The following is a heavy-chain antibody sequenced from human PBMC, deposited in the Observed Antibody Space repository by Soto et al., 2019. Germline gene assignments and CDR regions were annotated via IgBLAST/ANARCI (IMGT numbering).Heavy chain of an antibody. J-gene: IGHJ4*02. CDR1: GFIFRNFG. CDR3: VQGASTAHQPLDS. D-gene: IGHD1-26*01. V-gene: IGHV3-30*03. Sequence: QVQLVESGGRVVQPGRSLRLSCAASGFIFRNFGMHWVRRAPGKGLEWVAVISGDGNDKYYPDSMKGRFTISRDNFNNTLYLQLNSLRPEDTAVYHCVQGASTAHQPLDSWGQGVLVTVSS. CDR2: ISGDGNDK.